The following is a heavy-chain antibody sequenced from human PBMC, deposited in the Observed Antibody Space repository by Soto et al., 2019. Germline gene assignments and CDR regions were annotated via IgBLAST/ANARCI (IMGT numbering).Heavy chain of an antibody. CDR1: GGTFSGYA. Sequence: QVQLVQSGAEVKKPGSSVKVSCKASGGTFSGYAISWVRQAPGQGLEWMGEIIPMFGTSNYAQKFQGRVTITEEESTSKAYMEMRSLRSEDTAVYYCARGSCSSTSCYKEYYFDLWGQGTLVTVSS. V-gene: IGHV1-69*01. J-gene: IGHJ4*02. CDR2: IIPMFGTS. D-gene: IGHD2-2*02. CDR3: ARGSCSSTSCYKEYYFDL.